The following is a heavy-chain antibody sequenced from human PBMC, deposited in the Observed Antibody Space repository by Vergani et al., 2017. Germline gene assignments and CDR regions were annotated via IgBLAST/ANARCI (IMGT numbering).Heavy chain of an antibody. Sequence: QVQLQESGPGLVKPSQTLSLTCTVSGGSISSGSYYWSWIRQPAGKGLEWIGRIYTSGSTNYNPSLKSRVTISVDTSRNHFSLNLTSVTAADTAMYYCARHSRAHCVSTSCYWPLPLRYWGQGALVTVSS. CDR2: IYTSGST. CDR3: ARHSRAHCVSTSCYWPLPLRY. J-gene: IGHJ4*02. D-gene: IGHD2-2*01. CDR1: GGSISSGSYY. V-gene: IGHV4-61*02.